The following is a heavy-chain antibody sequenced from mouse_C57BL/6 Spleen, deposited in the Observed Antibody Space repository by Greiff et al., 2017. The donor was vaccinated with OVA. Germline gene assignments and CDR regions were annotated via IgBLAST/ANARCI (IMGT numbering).Heavy chain of an antibody. D-gene: IGHD1-1*01. CDR3: TREYYGSSLDV. CDR1: GFTFSSYA. J-gene: IGHJ1*03. CDR2: ISSGGDYI. V-gene: IGHV5-9-1*02. Sequence: EVKLMESGEGLVKPGGSLKLSCAASGFTFSSYAMSWVRQTPEKRLEWVAYISSGGDYIYYADTVKGRFTISRDNARNTLYLQMSSLKSEDTAMYYCTREYYGSSLDVWGTGTTVTVSS.